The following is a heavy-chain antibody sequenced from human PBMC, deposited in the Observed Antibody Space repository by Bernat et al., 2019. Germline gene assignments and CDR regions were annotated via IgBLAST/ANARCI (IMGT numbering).Heavy chain of an antibody. D-gene: IGHD3-22*01. CDR3: ARLPSSSGYYYGWFDP. V-gene: IGHV4-59*08. CDR2: IYYSGST. CDR1: GGSISSYY. Sequence: QVQLQESGPGLVKPSETLSLTCTVSGGSISSYYWSWIRQPPGKGLEWIGYIYYSGSTNYNPSLKSRVTISVDTSKNQFSLKLSSVTAADPAVYYCARLPSSSGYYYGWFDPWGQGTLVTVSS. J-gene: IGHJ5*02.